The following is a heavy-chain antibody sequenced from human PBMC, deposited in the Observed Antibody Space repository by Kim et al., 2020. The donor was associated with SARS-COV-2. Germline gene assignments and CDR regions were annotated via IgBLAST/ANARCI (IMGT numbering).Heavy chain of an antibody. CDR3: AREGIVVVPAAIPYYYYGMDV. V-gene: IGHV1-18*01. J-gene: IGHJ6*02. CDR2: ISAYNGNT. CDR1: GYTFTSYG. D-gene: IGHD2-2*01. Sequence: ASVKVSCKASGYTFTSYGISWVRQAPGQGLEWMGWISAYNGNTNYAQKLQGRVTMTTDTSTSTAYMELRSLRSDYTAVYYCAREGIVVVPAAIPYYYYGMDVWGQGTTVTVSS.